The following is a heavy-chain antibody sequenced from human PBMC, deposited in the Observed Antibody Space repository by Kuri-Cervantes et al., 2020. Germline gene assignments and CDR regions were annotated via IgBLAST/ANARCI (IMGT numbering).Heavy chain of an antibody. Sequence: GESLKISCAASGFTFSSYWMSWVRQAPGKGLEWVANIKQDGSEKYYVDSVKGRFTISRDNAKNSLYLQMNSLRAEDTALYHCARDPGYSSGWYPHWYFDLWGRGTLVTVSS. J-gene: IGHJ2*01. D-gene: IGHD6-19*01. CDR3: ARDPGYSSGWYPHWYFDL. V-gene: IGHV3-7*03. CDR1: GFTFSSYW. CDR2: IKQDGSEK.